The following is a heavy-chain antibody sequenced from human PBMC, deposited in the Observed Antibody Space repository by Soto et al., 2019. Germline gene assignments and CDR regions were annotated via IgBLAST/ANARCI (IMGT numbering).Heavy chain of an antibody. J-gene: IGHJ5*02. CDR3: AKGFPFACSVASCYWFDP. D-gene: IGHD2-15*01. V-gene: IGHV3-23*01. CDR1: GFTFSSYA. CDR2: ISGSGGST. Sequence: GGSLRLSCAASGFTFSSYAMSWVRQVPGKGLEWVSAISGSGGSTYYADSVKGRFTISRDNYKNTVFLQMNSLRAEDTAVYYCAKGFPFACSVASCYWFDPWGQGTLVTVSS.